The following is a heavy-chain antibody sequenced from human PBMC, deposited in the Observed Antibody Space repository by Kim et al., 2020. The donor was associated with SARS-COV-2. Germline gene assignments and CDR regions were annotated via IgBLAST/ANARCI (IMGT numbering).Heavy chain of an antibody. CDR2: INHSGST. J-gene: IGHJ6*02. V-gene: IGHV4-34*01. CDR3: ARGLYGMDV. Sequence: SETLSLTCAVYGGSFSGYYWSWIRQPPGKGLEWIGEINHSGSTNYNPSLKSRVTISVDTSKNQFSLKLSSVTAADTAVYYCARGLYGMDVWGQGTTVTVSS. CDR1: GGSFSGYY.